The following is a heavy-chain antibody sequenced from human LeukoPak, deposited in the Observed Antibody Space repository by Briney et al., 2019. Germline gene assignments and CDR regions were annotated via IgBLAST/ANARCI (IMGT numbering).Heavy chain of an antibody. CDR2: IYYSGST. CDR3: AKSDVYYYYMDV. V-gene: IGHV4-59*01. J-gene: IGHJ6*03. CDR1: GVSISSYY. Sequence: SETLSLTCTVSGVSISSYYWSWIRQPPGKGLEWIGYIYYSGSTNYNPSLKSRVTISVDTSKNQFSLKLSSVTAADTAVYYCAKSDVYYYYMDVWGKGTTVTVSS. D-gene: IGHD2-21*02.